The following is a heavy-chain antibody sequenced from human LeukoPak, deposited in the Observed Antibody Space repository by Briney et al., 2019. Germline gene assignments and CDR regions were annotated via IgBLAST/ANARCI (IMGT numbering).Heavy chain of an antibody. CDR2: YYPGDSDN. CDR1: GYSFATYW. Sequence: GGSLEISCKGPGYSFATYWIGWVRQMPGKGLEWMRIYYPGDSDNTYRPSFQGQVTMSADKSISTAYLQWSSLKASDTAMYYCARRVSSSGFDAFDVWGQGTMLTVSA. V-gene: IGHV5-51*01. D-gene: IGHD5-12*01. CDR3: ARRVSSSGFDAFDV. J-gene: IGHJ3*01.